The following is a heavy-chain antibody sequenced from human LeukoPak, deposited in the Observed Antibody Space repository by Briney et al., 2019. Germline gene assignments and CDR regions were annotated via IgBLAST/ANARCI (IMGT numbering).Heavy chain of an antibody. D-gene: IGHD3-10*01. CDR2: ISYDGSNK. Sequence: GGSLRLSCAASGFTFSSYAMHWVRQAPGKGLEWVAVISYDGSNKYYADSVKGRFTISRDNSKNTLYLQMNSLRAEDTAVYYCARGTSYYGSGSYFEYGMDVWGQGTTVTVSS. V-gene: IGHV3-30*04. CDR3: ARGTSYYGSGSYFEYGMDV. J-gene: IGHJ6*02. CDR1: GFTFSSYA.